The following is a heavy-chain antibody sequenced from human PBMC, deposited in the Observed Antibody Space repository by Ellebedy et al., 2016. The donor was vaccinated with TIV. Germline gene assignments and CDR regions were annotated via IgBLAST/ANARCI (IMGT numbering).Heavy chain of an antibody. CDR3: AKDSPRGYSGSGLTEIDY. V-gene: IGHV3-23*01. CDR2: ISGGGGST. J-gene: IGHJ4*02. D-gene: IGHD5-12*01. CDR1: GFTFSSYA. Sequence: ESLKISCAASGFTFSSYAMSWVRQAPGKGLEWVSAISGGGGSTYYANSVKGQFTISRDNSKNTRYLQMNSRGAEDTALYYCAKDSPRGYSGSGLTEIDYWGQGTLVTVSS.